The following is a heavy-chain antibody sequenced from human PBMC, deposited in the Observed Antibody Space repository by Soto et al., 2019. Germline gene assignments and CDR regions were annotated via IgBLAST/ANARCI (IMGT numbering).Heavy chain of an antibody. D-gene: IGHD2-15*01. V-gene: IGHV3-48*01. CDR1: GFTFSSYS. CDR2: ISSSSSTI. CDR3: ASVYCSGGSCYSRGAFDI. J-gene: IGHJ3*02. Sequence: PGGSLRFSCAASGFTFSSYSMNWVRQAPGKGLEWVSYISSSSSTIYYADSVKGRFTISRDNAKNSLYLQMNSLRAEDTAVYYCASVYCSGGSCYSRGAFDIWGQGTMVTVSS.